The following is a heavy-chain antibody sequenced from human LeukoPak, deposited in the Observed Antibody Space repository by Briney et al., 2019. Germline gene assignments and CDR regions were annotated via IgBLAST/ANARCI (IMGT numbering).Heavy chain of an antibody. V-gene: IGHV3-23*01. D-gene: IGHD2-15*01. Sequence: GGSLRLSCAASGFTFNSYAMTWVRQAPGKGLEWVSAISGGGVNTYYADSVKGRFTISRDNSKNTLYLQMNSLRAEDTAVYYCARDDPLAAPFDPWGQGTLVTVSS. CDR3: ARDDPLAAPFDP. J-gene: IGHJ5*02. CDR1: GFTFNSYA. CDR2: ISGGGVNT.